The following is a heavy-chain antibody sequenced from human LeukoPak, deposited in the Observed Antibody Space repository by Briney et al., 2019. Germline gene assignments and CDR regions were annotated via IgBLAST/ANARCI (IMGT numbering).Heavy chain of an antibody. CDR1: EISITTTY. Sequence: GGSLRLSCAVSEISITTTYMSWVRQAPGKGLEWVALIYSGGGTSYGDSVKGRFTISKDNSQSSLYLQMDSLTAEDTAMYYCATVGVSVPGRRAAFEFWGQGTLAIVSS. J-gene: IGHJ4*02. CDR3: ATVGVSVPGRRAAFEF. D-gene: IGHD3-10*02. V-gene: IGHV3-53*01. CDR2: IYSGGGT.